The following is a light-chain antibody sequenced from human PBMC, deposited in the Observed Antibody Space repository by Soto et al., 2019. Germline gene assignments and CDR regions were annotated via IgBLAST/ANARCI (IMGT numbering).Light chain of an antibody. Sequence: QSVLTQPPSVSVAPGQKVTISCSGSGSNTGKNYVSRYQQLPGTAPKLLIYEDSRRPSRIPDRFSGSKSGTSATLGITGLQTGDEADYYCGSWDSSLSAVVFGTGTKLTVL. CDR2: EDS. CDR3: GSWDSSLSAVV. CDR1: GSNTGKNY. V-gene: IGLV1-51*02. J-gene: IGLJ1*01.